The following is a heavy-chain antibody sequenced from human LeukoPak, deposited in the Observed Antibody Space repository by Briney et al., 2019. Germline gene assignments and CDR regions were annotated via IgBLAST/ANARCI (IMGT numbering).Heavy chain of an antibody. J-gene: IGHJ5*02. Sequence: SETLSLTCTVSGGSISSSSYYWGWIRQPPGKGLEWIGSIYYSGSTYYNPSLKSRVTISVDTSKNQFSLKLSSVTAADTAVYYCARGYCSGGSCYMEGNWFDPWGQGTLVTVSS. CDR2: IYYSGST. D-gene: IGHD2-15*01. CDR1: GGSISSSSYY. CDR3: ARGYCSGGSCYMEGNWFDP. V-gene: IGHV4-39*07.